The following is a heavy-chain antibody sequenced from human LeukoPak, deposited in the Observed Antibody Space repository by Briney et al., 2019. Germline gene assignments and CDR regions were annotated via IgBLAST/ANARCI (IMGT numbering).Heavy chain of an antibody. CDR1: GFTFSSYS. CDR2: ISSSSSTI. V-gene: IGHV3-48*04. D-gene: IGHD1-26*01. CDR3: ARLGIVGAINPALDY. J-gene: IGHJ4*02. Sequence: PGGSLRLSCAVSGFTFSSYSMNWVRQAPGKGLEWVSYISSSSSTIYYADSVKGRFTISRDNAKNSLYLQMNSLRAEDTAVYYCARLGIVGAINPALDYWGQGTLVTVSS.